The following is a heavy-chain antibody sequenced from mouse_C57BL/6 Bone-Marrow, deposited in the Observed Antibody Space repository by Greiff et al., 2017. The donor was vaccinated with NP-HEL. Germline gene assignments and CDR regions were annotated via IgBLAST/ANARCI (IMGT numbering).Heavy chain of an antibody. CDR2: IYPRSGNT. D-gene: IGHD2-3*01. Sequence: QVHVKQSGAELARPGASVKLSCKASGYTFTSYGISWVKQRTGQGLEWIGEIYPRSGNTYYNEKFKGKATLTADKSSSTAYMELRSLTSEDSAVYFCARGIYDGYSWFAYWGQGTLVTVSA. V-gene: IGHV1-81*01. CDR3: ARGIYDGYSWFAY. CDR1: GYTFTSYG. J-gene: IGHJ3*01.